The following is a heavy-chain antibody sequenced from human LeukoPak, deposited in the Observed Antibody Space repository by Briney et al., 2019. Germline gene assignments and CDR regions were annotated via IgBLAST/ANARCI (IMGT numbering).Heavy chain of an antibody. D-gene: IGHD3-9*01. CDR1: GGSISSGSYY. CDR2: IYTSGST. CDR3: AREFNYDILTGYYYDAFDI. J-gene: IGHJ3*02. Sequence: PSQTLSLTCTVSGGSISSGSYYWSWIRQPAGKGLEWIGRIYTSGSTNYNPSLKSRVTIAVDTSKNQFSLTLSSVTAADTAVYYCAREFNYDILTGYYYDAFDIWGQGTMVTVSS. V-gene: IGHV4-61*02.